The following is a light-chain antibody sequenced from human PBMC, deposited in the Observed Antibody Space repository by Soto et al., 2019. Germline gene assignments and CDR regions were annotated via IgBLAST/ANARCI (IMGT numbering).Light chain of an antibody. J-gene: IGLJ2*01. CDR3: CSYVGSSTFVV. CDR1: SSDVGSYNL. CDR2: EGS. Sequence: QSALTQPASVSGSHGRSITISCTGTSSDVGSYNLVSWYQQNPGKAPKLMIYEGSKRPSGVSNRFSGSKSGNTASLTISGLQAEDEADYYCCSYVGSSTFVVFGGGTHLTVL. V-gene: IGLV2-23*03.